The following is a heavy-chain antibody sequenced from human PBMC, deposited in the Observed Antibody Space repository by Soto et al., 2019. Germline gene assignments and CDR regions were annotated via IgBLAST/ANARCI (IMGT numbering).Heavy chain of an antibody. CDR3: ARDLDSSGYYPGMDY. D-gene: IGHD3-22*01. V-gene: IGHV1-46*01. Sequence: ASVKVSCKASGYTFTSYYTHWVRQAPGQGLEWMGIINPSGGSTSYAQKFQGRVTMTRDTSTSTVYMELSSLRSEDTAVYYCARDLDSSGYYPGMDYWGQGTLVTVSS. CDR1: GYTFTSYY. J-gene: IGHJ4*02. CDR2: INPSGGST.